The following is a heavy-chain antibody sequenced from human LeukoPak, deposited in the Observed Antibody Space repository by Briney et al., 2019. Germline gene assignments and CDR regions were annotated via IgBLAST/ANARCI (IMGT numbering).Heavy chain of an antibody. J-gene: IGHJ4*02. CDR2: INPNSGGT. CDR3: ARLSGSYYEGYFDY. Sequence: ASVKVSCKASGYTFTGYYMHWVRRAPGQGLEWMGWINPNSGGTNYAQKFQGRVTMTRDTSISTAYMELSRLRSDDTAVYYCARLSGSYYEGYFDYWGQGTLVTVSS. CDR1: GYTFTGYY. D-gene: IGHD1-26*01. V-gene: IGHV1-2*02.